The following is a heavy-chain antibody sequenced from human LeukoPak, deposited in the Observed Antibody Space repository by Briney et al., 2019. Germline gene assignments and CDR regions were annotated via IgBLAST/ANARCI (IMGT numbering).Heavy chain of an antibody. CDR3: ARASGGFDY. CDR1: GFTFSSYA. CDR2: ISYDGSNK. D-gene: IGHD3-16*01. J-gene: IGHJ4*02. Sequence: GGSPRLSCAASGFTFSSYAMHWVRQAPGKGLEWVAVISYDGSNKYYADSVKGRFTISRDNSKNTLYLQMNSLRAEDTAVYYCARASGGFDYWGQGTLVTVSS. V-gene: IGHV3-30*04.